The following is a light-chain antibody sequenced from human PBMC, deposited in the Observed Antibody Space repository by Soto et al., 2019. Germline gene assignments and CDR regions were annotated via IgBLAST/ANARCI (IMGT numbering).Light chain of an antibody. CDR1: SSNIGSTT. J-gene: IGLJ3*02. Sequence: QSVLTQPPSASGTPGQRVTIACSGSSSNIGSTTVKWYQQLPGTAPKLLIYNNNQRPSGVPDRFSGPKSGTSASLAISGLQSEDEADYYCAAWDDSLNGVVFGGGTKVTVL. CDR3: AAWDDSLNGVV. CDR2: NNN. V-gene: IGLV1-44*01.